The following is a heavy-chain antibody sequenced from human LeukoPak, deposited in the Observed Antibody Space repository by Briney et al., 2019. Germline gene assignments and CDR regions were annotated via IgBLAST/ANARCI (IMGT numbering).Heavy chain of an antibody. D-gene: IGHD3-10*01. V-gene: IGHV4-31*03. CDR1: GGSISSGGYY. CDR2: IYYSGST. J-gene: IGHJ4*02. Sequence: PSETLSLTCTVSGGSISSGGYYWSWIRQHPGKGLEWIGYIYYSGSTYYNPSLKSRVTISVDTSKNQFSLKLSSVTAADTAVYYCARGTWDFRSYYGSGSYLDYWGQGPLVTVSS. CDR3: ARGTWDFRSYYGSGSYLDY.